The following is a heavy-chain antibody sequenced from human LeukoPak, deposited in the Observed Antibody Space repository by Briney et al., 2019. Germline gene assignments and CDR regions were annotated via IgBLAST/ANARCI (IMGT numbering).Heavy chain of an antibody. CDR3: ARDRYDSLNPGAFDI. CDR1: GGSISSGGYS. CDR2: VYHSGST. J-gene: IGHJ3*02. D-gene: IGHD3-22*01. V-gene: IGHV4-30-2*01. Sequence: SQTLSLTCAVSGGSISSGGYSWSWIRQPPGKGLEWIGYVYHSGSTCYNPSLKSRVTISVDRSKNQFSLKLSSVTAADTAVYYCARDRYDSLNPGAFDIWGQGTMVTVSS.